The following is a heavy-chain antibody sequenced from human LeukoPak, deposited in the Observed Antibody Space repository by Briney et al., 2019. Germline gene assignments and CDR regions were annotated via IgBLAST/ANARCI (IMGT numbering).Heavy chain of an antibody. CDR3: AIIAAALDWGDY. J-gene: IGHJ4*02. V-gene: IGHV4-59*12. D-gene: IGHD6-13*01. Sequence: SETLSLTCTVSGGSISSYYWSWIRQPPGKGLEWIGYIYYSGSTNYNPSLKSRVTISVDTSRNQFSLKLSFVTAADTAVYYCAIIAAALDWGDYWGQGTLVTVSS. CDR1: GGSISSYY. CDR2: IYYSGST.